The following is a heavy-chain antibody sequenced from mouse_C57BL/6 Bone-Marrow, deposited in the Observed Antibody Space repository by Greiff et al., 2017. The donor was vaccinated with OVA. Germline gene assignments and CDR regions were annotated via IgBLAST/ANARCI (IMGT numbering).Heavy chain of an antibody. Sequence: VQLVESGAELVRPGASVTLSCKASGYTFTDYEMHWVKQTPVHGLEWIGAIDPETGGTAYNQKFKGKAILTADKSSSTAYMELRSLTSEDSAVYYCTRHYYGREVDYWGQGTTLTVSS. CDR1: GYTFTDYE. D-gene: IGHD1-1*01. CDR2: IDPETGGT. CDR3: TRHYYGREVDY. J-gene: IGHJ2*01. V-gene: IGHV1-15*01.